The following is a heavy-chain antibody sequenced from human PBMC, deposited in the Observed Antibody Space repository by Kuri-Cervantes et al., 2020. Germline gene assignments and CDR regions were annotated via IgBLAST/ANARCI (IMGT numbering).Heavy chain of an antibody. V-gene: IGHV1-3*01. CDR1: GYTFTSYA. Sequence: ASVKVSCKASGYTFTSYAMHWVRQAPGQRLEWMGWINAGNGNTKYSQKFQGRVTITRDTSASTAYMELRSLRSDDTAVYYCARGEIDYLFDYWGQGTLVTVSS. CDR3: ARGEIDYLFDY. CDR2: INAGNGNT. J-gene: IGHJ4*02. D-gene: IGHD4/OR15-4a*01.